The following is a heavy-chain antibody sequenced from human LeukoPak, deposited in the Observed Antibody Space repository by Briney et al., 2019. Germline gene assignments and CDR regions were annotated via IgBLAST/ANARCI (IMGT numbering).Heavy chain of an antibody. J-gene: IGHJ6*02. Sequence: SETLSLTCTVSGVSISSGGYYWSWIRQHPGKGLEWIGYIYYSGSTNYNPSLKSRVTISVDTSKNQFSLKLSSVTAADTAVYYCARVGSGWYGALTYYYYGMDVWGQGTTVTVSS. CDR3: ARVGSGWYGALTYYYYGMDV. D-gene: IGHD6-19*01. CDR1: GVSISSGGYY. CDR2: IYYSGST. V-gene: IGHV4-61*08.